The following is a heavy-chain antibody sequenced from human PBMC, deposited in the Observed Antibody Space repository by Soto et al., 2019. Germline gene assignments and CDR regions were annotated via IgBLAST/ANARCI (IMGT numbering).Heavy chain of an antibody. V-gene: IGHV5-51*01. Sequence: GESLKISFKGSGYSFTNYWIGGVRQMPGKGLEWMGIIYPGDSDTRYSPSFQGQVTISADKSISTAFLQWSSLKASDTAMYYCTRRAVGAEYFQLWGQGTLVTVSS. CDR1: GYSFTNYW. J-gene: IGHJ1*01. D-gene: IGHD3-16*01. CDR2: IYPGDSDT. CDR3: TRRAVGAEYFQL.